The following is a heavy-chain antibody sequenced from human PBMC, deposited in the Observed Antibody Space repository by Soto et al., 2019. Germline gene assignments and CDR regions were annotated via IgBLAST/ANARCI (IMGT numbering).Heavy chain of an antibody. CDR2: INHSGGT. CDR3: ARDKITGLFDY. Sequence: QVQLQQWGAGLLKPSETLSLTCAVYGGSFSGYYWTWIRQPPGTGLEWIGEINHSGGTNYNPSLKSRTTISVDTAKNQFSLKLTSVTAADTAVYYCARDKITGLFDYWGQGTLVTVSS. CDR1: GGSFSGYY. J-gene: IGHJ4*02. V-gene: IGHV4-34*01. D-gene: IGHD2-8*02.